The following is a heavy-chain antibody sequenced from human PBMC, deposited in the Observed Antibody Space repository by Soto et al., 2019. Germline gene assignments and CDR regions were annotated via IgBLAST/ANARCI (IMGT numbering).Heavy chain of an antibody. CDR1: GRSISSFGYY. Sequence: QVQLRASGPGLVKPSQTLSLTCAVSGRSISSFGYYWSWVRQHPGKGLEWIGSISYTGNTYYNPSLENRLSISLDTSENRFYLRLNSVTAADTAIYYCARPNDYWNGYGPFDYWGQGSLVTVSS. CDR3: ARPNDYWNGYGPFDY. CDR2: ISYTGNT. D-gene: IGHD3-3*01. J-gene: IGHJ4*02. V-gene: IGHV4-31*11.